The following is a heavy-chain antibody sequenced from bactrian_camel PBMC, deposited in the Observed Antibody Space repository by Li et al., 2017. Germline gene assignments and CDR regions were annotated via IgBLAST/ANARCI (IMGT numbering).Heavy chain of an antibody. CDR1: GYTASAYC. D-gene: IGHD6*01. J-gene: IGHJ4*01. V-gene: IGHV3S1*01. CDR3: AAEKYRGSWSGGMGDNY. CDR2: IGTDGVSR. Sequence: HVQLVESGGDSVQPGGSLRLSCEAPGYTASAYCLAWFRQRLGQAREGVAGIGTDGVSRVADSVTGRFTISRDAAKTTLYLQMNDLKFEDSAMYYCAAEKYRGSWSGGMGDNYWGQGTQVTVS.